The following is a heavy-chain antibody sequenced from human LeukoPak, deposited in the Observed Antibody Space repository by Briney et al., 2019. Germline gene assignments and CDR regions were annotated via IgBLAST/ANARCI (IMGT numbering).Heavy chain of an antibody. Sequence: GGSLRLSCADSGFSFSTYGMSWVRQAPGKGLEWVSGIPTSGGITYYADSVKGRFTISRDNSKNTLYLQMNSLRAEDTAVYYCAILPGYSSSWYEVDYWGQGTLVTVSS. CDR2: IPTSGGIT. CDR3: AILPGYSSSWYEVDY. V-gene: IGHV3-23*01. D-gene: IGHD6-13*01. J-gene: IGHJ4*02. CDR1: GFSFSTYG.